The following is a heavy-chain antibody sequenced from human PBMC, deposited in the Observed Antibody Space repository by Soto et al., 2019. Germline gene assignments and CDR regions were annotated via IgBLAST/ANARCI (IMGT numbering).Heavy chain of an antibody. J-gene: IGHJ4*02. Sequence: SETLSLTCTVSGGSISSSSYYWGWIRQPPGKGLEWIGSIYYSGSTYYNPSLKSRVTISVDTSKNQFSLKLSSVTAADTAVYYCARQAFSGYDLYYYDSSGLPDYWGQGTLVTVSS. CDR1: GGSISSSSYY. CDR3: ARQAFSGYDLYYYDSSGLPDY. CDR2: IYYSGST. V-gene: IGHV4-39*01. D-gene: IGHD3-22*01.